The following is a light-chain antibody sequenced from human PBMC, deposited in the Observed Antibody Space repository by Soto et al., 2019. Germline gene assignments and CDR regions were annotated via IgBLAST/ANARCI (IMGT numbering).Light chain of an antibody. CDR2: EVS. CDR1: SSDVGGYNY. V-gene: IGLV2-14*01. J-gene: IGLJ3*02. CDR3: SSYTSSSTGV. Sequence: QSVLTQPASVSGSPGQSITISCTGTSSDVGGYNYVSWYQQNPGKAPKLMIYEVSNRPSGVSNRFSGSKSGNTASLTISGLQAEDEADYYCSSYTSSSTGVFGGGTKVTVL.